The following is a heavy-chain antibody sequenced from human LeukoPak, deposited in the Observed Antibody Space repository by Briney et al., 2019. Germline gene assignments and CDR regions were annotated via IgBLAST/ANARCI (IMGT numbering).Heavy chain of an antibody. CDR3: ARVAMVRGVPFEYFQH. J-gene: IGHJ1*01. Sequence: GGSLRLSCAASGFTFSSYAMSWLRQAPGKGLEGASAVSGSGGSTYHADPVKGRFTISRDNYKNTLYLQMNSLRAEDTAVYYCARVAMVRGVPFEYFQHWGQGTLVTVSS. D-gene: IGHD3-10*01. V-gene: IGHV3-23*01. CDR1: GFTFSSYA. CDR2: VSGSGGST.